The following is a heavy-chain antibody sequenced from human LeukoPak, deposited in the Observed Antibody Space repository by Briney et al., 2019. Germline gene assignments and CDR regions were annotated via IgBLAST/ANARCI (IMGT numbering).Heavy chain of an antibody. CDR3: AKVADYYDSSGFYYELSRVYAFDI. CDR1: GFTFSNAW. CDR2: IKSKTDGGTT. J-gene: IGHJ3*02. D-gene: IGHD3-22*01. Sequence: GGSLRLSCAASGFTFSNAWMSWVRQAPGKGLEWVGRIKSKTDGGTTDYAAPVKGRFTISRDDSKNTLYLQMNSLRAEDTAVYYCAKVADYYDSSGFYYELSRVYAFDIWGQGTMVTVSS. V-gene: IGHV3-15*01.